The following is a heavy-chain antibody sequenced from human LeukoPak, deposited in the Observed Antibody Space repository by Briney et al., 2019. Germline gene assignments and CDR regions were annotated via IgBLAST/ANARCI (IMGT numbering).Heavy chain of an antibody. CDR1: GYTFTRYY. D-gene: IGHD1-26*01. CDR3: AREEAVGAKFRHAFDI. Sequence: ASVKASCKASGYTFTRYYMHWVRQAPGQGLEWMGIINPSGGSTSYAQKFQGRVTMTRDTSTSTVYMELSSLRSEDTAVYYCAREEAVGAKFRHAFDIWGQGTMVTVSS. J-gene: IGHJ3*02. CDR2: INPSGGST. V-gene: IGHV1-46*01.